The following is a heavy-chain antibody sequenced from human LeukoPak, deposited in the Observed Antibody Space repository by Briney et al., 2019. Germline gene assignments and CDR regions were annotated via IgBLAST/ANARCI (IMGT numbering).Heavy chain of an antibody. CDR1: GFTFSNYG. V-gene: IGHV3-30*18. CDR3: AKISSSWYRGDY. J-gene: IGHJ4*02. D-gene: IGHD6-13*01. Sequence: GGSLRLSCAASGFTFSNYGIHWVRQAPGKGLEWVAVISYDGSNKYYADSVKGRFTISRDNSKNTLYLQMNSLRAEDTAVYYCAKISSSWYRGDYWGQGTLVTVSS. CDR2: ISYDGSNK.